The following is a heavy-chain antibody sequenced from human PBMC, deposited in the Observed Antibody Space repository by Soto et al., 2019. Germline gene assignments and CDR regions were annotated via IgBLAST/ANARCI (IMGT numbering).Heavy chain of an antibody. CDR2: INPGRGST. Sequence: QVQLVQSGAEVQKPGASVKVSCKASGYTFTNYHIHWVRQAPGQGLEWMGIINPGRGSTTYAHKCQGRVTMTRDTSTSTVYMELDSLRSDDTAVYFCARISNSLPDYWGQGTLVTVSS. CDR1: GYTFTNYH. V-gene: IGHV1-46*01. CDR3: ARISNSLPDY. J-gene: IGHJ4*02. D-gene: IGHD1-1*01.